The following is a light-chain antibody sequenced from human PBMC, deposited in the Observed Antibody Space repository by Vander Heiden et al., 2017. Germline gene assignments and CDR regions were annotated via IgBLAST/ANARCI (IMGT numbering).Light chain of an antibody. Sequence: QSALTQPASVSGSPGQSITISCTGTSSDVGGYNYVSWYQQHPGKAPKLVIYEVTNRPPGVSNRFSGSKSVNTASLTISGLQAEDEADYYCSSYTSSSTLGVFGTGTKLTVL. CDR2: EVT. J-gene: IGLJ1*01. CDR1: SSDVGGYNY. CDR3: SSYTSSSTLGV. V-gene: IGLV2-14*01.